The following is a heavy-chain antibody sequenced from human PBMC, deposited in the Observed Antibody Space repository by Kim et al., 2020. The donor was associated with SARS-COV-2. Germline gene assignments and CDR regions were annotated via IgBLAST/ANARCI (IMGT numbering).Heavy chain of an antibody. V-gene: IGHV4-59*08. J-gene: IGHJ5*02. CDR3: ARQEGYYGSGSYRWFDP. D-gene: IGHD3-10*01. CDR1: GGSISSYY. CDR2: IYYSGST. Sequence: SETLSLTCTVSGGSISSYYWSWIRQPPGKGLEWIGYIYYSGSTNYNPSLKSRVTISVDTSKNQFSLKLSSVTAADTAVYYCARQEGYYGSGSYRWFDPWGQGTLVTVSS.